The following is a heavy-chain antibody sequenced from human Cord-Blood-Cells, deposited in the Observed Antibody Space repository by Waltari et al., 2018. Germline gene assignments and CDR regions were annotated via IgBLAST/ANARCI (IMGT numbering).Heavy chain of an antibody. J-gene: IGHJ4*02. Sequence: QVQLVQSGAEVKKPGSSVKVSCKASGGTFSSYAISWVRQAPGQGLEWRGGVIPILGTANYAQKFQGRVTITADESTSTAYMELSSLRSEDTAVYYCARDERDSSGYYFDYWGQGTLVTVSS. CDR1: GGTFSSYA. V-gene: IGHV1-69*01. CDR3: ARDERDSSGYYFDY. CDR2: VIPILGTA. D-gene: IGHD3-22*01.